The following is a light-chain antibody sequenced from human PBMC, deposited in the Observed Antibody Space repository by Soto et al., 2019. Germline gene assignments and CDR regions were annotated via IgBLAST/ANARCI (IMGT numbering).Light chain of an antibody. J-gene: IGKJ1*01. CDR3: LQYHSWPPRT. CDR1: HSVSNDY. V-gene: IGKV3-20*01. Sequence: EMVLTQSPGTLSFSTGDRATLSCRASHSVSNDYVAWVQQKPGQTPRLLIYSVSSRATGIPDRFSGSGSGTEFTLTTSSLQSEDFAVYYCLQYHSWPPRTFGQGTKVDI. CDR2: SVS.